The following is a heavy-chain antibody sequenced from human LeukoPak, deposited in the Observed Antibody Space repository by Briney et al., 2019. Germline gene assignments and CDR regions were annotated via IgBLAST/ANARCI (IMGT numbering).Heavy chain of an antibody. J-gene: IGHJ6*03. CDR2: ISSSSSYI. D-gene: IGHD6-13*01. Sequence: GGSLRLSCAASGFTFSSYSMNWVRQAPGKGLEWVSSISSSSSYIYYAGSVKGRFTISRDNAKNSLYLQMNSLRAEDTAVYYCARSVRQQLDSGRLSGYYYMDVWGKGTTVTVSS. CDR3: ARSVRQQLDSGRLSGYYYMDV. V-gene: IGHV3-21*01. CDR1: GFTFSSYS.